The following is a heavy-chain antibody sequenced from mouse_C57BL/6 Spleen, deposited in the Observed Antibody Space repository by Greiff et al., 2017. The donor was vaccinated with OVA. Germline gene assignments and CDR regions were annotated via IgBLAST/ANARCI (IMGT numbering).Heavy chain of an antibody. Sequence: VQLQQSGAELVRPGASVTLSCKASGYTFTDYEMHWVKQTPVHGLEWIGAIDPETGGTAYNQKFKGKAILTADKSSSTAYMELRSLTSEDSAVYYCTRIYYDYDEDYWGQGTTLTVSS. CDR2: IDPETGGT. D-gene: IGHD2-4*01. CDR1: GYTFTDYE. CDR3: TRIYYDYDEDY. J-gene: IGHJ2*01. V-gene: IGHV1-15*01.